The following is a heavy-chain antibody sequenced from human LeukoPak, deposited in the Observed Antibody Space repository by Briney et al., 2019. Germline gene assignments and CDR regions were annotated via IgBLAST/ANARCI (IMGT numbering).Heavy chain of an antibody. CDR3: VRDMFGGRDY. CDR2: INEVGSAT. Sequence: GGSLRLSCAASGFTFSSYWMHWVCQVPGKGLAWVSRINEVGSATSNADSVKGRFTISRDNAKNALYLQMNSLRAEDTAVYYCVRDMFGGRDYWGQGTLVTVSS. J-gene: IGHJ4*02. V-gene: IGHV3-74*01. D-gene: IGHD3-10*02. CDR1: GFTFSSYW.